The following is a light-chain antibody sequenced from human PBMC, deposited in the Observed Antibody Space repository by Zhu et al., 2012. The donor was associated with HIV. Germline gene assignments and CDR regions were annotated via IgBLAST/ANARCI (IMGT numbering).Light chain of an antibody. V-gene: IGKV3-15*01. J-gene: IGKJ1*01. CDR2: DTS. Sequence: IVLTQSPGTLSLSPGERATLSCRASQSVSRNLAWYQQKPGQAPGLLIYDTSSRATGIPARFSGSGSGTEFTLTISSLQSEDFAVYYCQQYNNWPPWTFGQGTKVEIK. CDR3: QQYNNWPPWT. CDR1: QSVSRN.